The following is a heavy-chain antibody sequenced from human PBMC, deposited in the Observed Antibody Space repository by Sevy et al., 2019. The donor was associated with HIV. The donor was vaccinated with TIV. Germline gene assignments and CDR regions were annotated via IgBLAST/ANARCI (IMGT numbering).Heavy chain of an antibody. V-gene: IGHV4-31*03. CDR3: AREWCSSTSCYTGSNRMDV. CDR1: GGSISSGGYY. Sequence: SETLSLTCTVSGGSISSGGYYWSWIRQHPGKGLEWIGYIYYSGSTYYNPSLKSRVTISVDTSKNQFSLKLSSVTAAVTAVYYCAREWCSSTSCYTGSNRMDVWGQGTTVTVSS. CDR2: IYYSGST. J-gene: IGHJ6*02. D-gene: IGHD2-2*02.